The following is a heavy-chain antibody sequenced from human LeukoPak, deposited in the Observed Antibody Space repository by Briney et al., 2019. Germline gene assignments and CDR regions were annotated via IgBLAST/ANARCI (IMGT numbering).Heavy chain of an antibody. J-gene: IGHJ2*01. CDR1: RFTFSSYN. D-gene: IGHD1-26*01. CDR2: ISSSSSYI. CDR3: AKDRSVGTEYFDL. V-gene: IGHV3-21*01. Sequence: GGSLRLSCAASRFTFSSYNMHWVRQAPGKGLEWVSSISSSSSYIYYADSVKGRFTISRDNAKNSLYLQMHSLRGEDTAVYYCAKDRSVGTEYFDLWGRGTLVTVSS.